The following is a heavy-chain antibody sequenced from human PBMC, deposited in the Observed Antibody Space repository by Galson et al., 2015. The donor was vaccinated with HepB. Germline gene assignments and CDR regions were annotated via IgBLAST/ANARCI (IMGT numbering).Heavy chain of an antibody. V-gene: IGHV3-23*01. CDR2: IRGSGGST. CDR3: ANVAVAAMTDAFDI. Sequence: SPRLCCAASGFTFSSYAMSWVRQAPGKGLEWVSAIRGSGGSTYYADSVKGRFTISRDNSKNTLYLQMNSLRAEDTAVYYCANVAVAAMTDAFDIWGQGTMVTVSS. J-gene: IGHJ3*02. D-gene: IGHD2-15*01. CDR1: GFTFSSYA.